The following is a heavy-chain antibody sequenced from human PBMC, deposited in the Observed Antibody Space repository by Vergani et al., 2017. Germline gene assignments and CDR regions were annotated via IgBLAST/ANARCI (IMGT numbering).Heavy chain of an antibody. CDR3: AKQYFFTGNYLFDY. CDR1: EFTFSNYA. V-gene: IGHV3-23*01. D-gene: IGHD1-7*01. CDR2: ISGSGVSA. J-gene: IGHJ4*02. Sequence: EVQLLESGGGLVQPRGSLRLTCAASEFTFSNYAMNWVRQAPGKGLEWVSGISGSGVSAYYTNSVKGRFTISRDNSKNMLFLQMNNLRTEDTAIYYWAKQYFFTGNYLFDYWGQGTLVTFSS.